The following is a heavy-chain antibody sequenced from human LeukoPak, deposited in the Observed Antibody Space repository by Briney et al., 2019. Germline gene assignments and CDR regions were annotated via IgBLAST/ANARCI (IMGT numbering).Heavy chain of an antibody. Sequence: AASVKVSCKASGGTFSSYAISWVRQAPGRGLEWMGRISGYNGNTNYAQKLQGRVTMTTDTSTSTAYMELRSLRSDDTAVYYCARVVLLWFGETYNWFDPWGQGTLVTVSS. CDR1: GGTFSSYA. V-gene: IGHV1-18*01. CDR2: ISGYNGNT. J-gene: IGHJ5*02. CDR3: ARVVLLWFGETYNWFDP. D-gene: IGHD3-10*01.